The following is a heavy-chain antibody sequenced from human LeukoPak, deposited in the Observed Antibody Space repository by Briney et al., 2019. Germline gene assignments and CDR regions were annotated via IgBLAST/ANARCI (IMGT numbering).Heavy chain of an antibody. D-gene: IGHD1-26*01. V-gene: IGHV3-15*01. Sequence: GGPLRLSCAASGFTFNNAWMNWARQAPGKGLEWVGRVKSKADGGTTDYAAPVECRFTISRDDSENTLYLQMNSLKTEDTAVYYCTSDPRIGRYFDYWGQGTLVTVSS. CDR3: TSDPRIGRYFDY. J-gene: IGHJ4*02. CDR1: GFTFNNAW. CDR2: VKSKADGGTT.